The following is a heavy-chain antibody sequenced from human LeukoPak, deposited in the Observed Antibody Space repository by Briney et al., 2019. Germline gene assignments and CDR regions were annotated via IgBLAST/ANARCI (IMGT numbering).Heavy chain of an antibody. CDR1: GYTFTSYG. CDR2: ISTYNGDT. Sequence: ASVKVSCKASGYTFTSYGINWVRQAPGQGLEWMGWISTYNGDTNYAQKLQGRVTMTTDTSTSTAYMELRSLRSDDTAVYYCARGSSYGFSMGYWVQGTLVNVSS. V-gene: IGHV1-18*01. J-gene: IGHJ4*02. CDR3: ARGSSYGFSMGY. D-gene: IGHD3-16*01.